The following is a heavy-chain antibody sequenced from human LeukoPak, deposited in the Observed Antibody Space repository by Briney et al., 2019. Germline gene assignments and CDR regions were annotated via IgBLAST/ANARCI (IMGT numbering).Heavy chain of an antibody. V-gene: IGHV3-30*18. CDR3: AKEGPAAPTWRMDV. D-gene: IGHD2-2*01. CDR2: ISYDGSNK. J-gene: IGHJ6*02. Sequence: PGGSLRLSCAASGFTFSSYGMHWVRQAPGKGREWVAVISYDGSNKYYADSVKGRFTISRDNSKNTLYLQMNGLRAEDTAVYYCAKEGPAAPTWRMDVWGQGTTVTVSS. CDR1: GFTFSSYG.